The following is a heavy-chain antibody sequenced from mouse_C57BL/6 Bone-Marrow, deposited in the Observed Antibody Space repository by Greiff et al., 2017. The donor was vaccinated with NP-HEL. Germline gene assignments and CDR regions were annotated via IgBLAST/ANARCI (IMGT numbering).Heavy chain of an antibody. Sequence: EVKLQESGAELVRPGASVKLSCTASGFNIKDDYMHWVKQRPEQGLEWIGWIDPENGDTEYASKFQGKATITADTSSNTAYLQLSSLTSEDTAVYYCTTGFTGDYWGQGTLVTVSA. V-gene: IGHV14-4*01. CDR3: TTGFTGDY. CDR2: IDPENGDT. D-gene: IGHD1-1*01. J-gene: IGHJ3*01. CDR1: GFNIKDDY.